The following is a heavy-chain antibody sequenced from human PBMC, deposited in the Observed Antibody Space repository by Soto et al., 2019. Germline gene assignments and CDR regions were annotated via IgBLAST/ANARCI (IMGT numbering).Heavy chain of an antibody. V-gene: IGHV3-23*01. CDR3: AKASGTSCYSAGVT. CDR1: GFTFSTYA. CDR2: ICGGGNT. Sequence: GGSLRLSCATSGFTFSTYAMSWVRQAPGKGLEWVSVICGGGNTYYADSVKGRFTISRDNSENTLYLQMGSLRAEDTATYYCAKASGTSCYSAGVTWGQGTTVTVSS. D-gene: IGHD2-2*02. J-gene: IGHJ6*02.